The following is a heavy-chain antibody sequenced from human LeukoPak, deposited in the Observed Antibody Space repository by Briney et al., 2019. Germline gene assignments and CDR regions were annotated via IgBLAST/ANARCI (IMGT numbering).Heavy chain of an antibody. J-gene: IGHJ5*01. CDR3: VKDFFES. Sequence: GGSLRLSCAASGFTFRNSWMNWVRQAPGMGLEWVATIKPDGSDKYYVDYVKGRFTISGDNAQNSLYLQMNSLRAEDTAIYYCVKDFFESCGQGTLVTVSS. CDR1: GFTFRNSW. CDR2: IKPDGSDK. V-gene: IGHV3-7*01.